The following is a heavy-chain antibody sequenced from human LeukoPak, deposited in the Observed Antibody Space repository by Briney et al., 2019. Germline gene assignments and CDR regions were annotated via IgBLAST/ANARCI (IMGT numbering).Heavy chain of an antibody. D-gene: IGHD6-13*01. Sequence: ASVKVSCKASGYTFTIYYMHWVRQAPGQGLEWMGIINPSGGSTSYAQKFQGRVTMTRDTSTSTVYMELSSLRSEDTAVYYCARVVAAAGNYGWFDPWGQGTLVTVSS. CDR1: GYTFTIYY. V-gene: IGHV1-46*01. J-gene: IGHJ5*02. CDR2: INPSGGST. CDR3: ARVVAAAGNYGWFDP.